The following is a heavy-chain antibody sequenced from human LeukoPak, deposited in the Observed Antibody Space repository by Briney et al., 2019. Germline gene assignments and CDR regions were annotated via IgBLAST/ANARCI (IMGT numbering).Heavy chain of an antibody. CDR2: IIGTDRK. J-gene: IGHJ4*02. V-gene: IGHV3-23*01. Sequence: PGGSLRLSCSASGITFSTYTMNWVRQAPGKGLEWVSAIIGTDRKYYADSVKGRFTNSRDNSKSTLYLQMNGLRAEDTAIYYCAKDMSPDGRWDVDYWGLGTPVTVSS. CDR1: GITFSTYT. CDR3: AKDMSPDGRWDVDY. D-gene: IGHD5-24*01.